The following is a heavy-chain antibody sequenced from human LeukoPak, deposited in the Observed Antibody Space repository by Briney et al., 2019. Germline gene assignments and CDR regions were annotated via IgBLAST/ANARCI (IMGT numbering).Heavy chain of an antibody. D-gene: IGHD6-13*01. V-gene: IGHV4-38-2*02. CDR1: SYSISSGYY. J-gene: IGHJ5*02. CDR2: IYHTGST. CDR3: ARGDSSSWSNYFDP. Sequence: PSETLSLTCTVSSYSISSGYYWVWIRQPPGKGLEWIGSIYHTGSTSYYPSLKSRVTISIDTSKNQFSLKLSSVTAADTAVYYCARGDSSSWSNYFDPWGQGTLVTVSS.